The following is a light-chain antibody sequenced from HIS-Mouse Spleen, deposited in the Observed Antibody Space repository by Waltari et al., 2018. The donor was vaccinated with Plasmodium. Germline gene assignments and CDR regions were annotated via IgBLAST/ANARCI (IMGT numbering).Light chain of an antibody. CDR2: AAS. Sequence: DIQMTQSPSSLSAYVGDRVTITCRASQSISSYLNWYQQKPSKAPKLLIYAASSLQSGVPSRFSGSGSGTDFTLTISSLQPEDFATYYCQQSYSTPLTFGGGTKVEIK. CDR3: QQSYSTPLT. CDR1: QSISSY. J-gene: IGKJ4*01. V-gene: IGKV1-39*01.